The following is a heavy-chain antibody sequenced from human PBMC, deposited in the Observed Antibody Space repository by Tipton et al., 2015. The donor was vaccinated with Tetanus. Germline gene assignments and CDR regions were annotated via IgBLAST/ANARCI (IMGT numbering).Heavy chain of an antibody. D-gene: IGHD5-24*01. V-gene: IGHV4-30-2*01. Sequence: TLSLTCALSGGSISRGAYSWSWIRQPPGKGLEWIGYIYDSGTTYSNPSLKSRVTISVGGTKGQFSLNLTSVTAADTAGYYYARYNSYVYAMDVWGQGTTVTVSS. CDR1: GGSISRGAYS. J-gene: IGHJ6*02. CDR2: IYDSGTT. CDR3: ARYNSYVYAMDV.